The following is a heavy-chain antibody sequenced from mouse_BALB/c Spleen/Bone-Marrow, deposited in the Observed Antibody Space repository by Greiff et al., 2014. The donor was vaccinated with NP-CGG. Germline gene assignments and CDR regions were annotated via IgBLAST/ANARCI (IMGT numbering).Heavy chain of an antibody. D-gene: IGHD2-14*01. CDR1: GYAFSSSW. J-gene: IGHJ4*01. CDR2: IYPGDGDT. Sequence: VKVVESGPELVKPGASVKISCKASGYAFSSSWMNWVKQRPGQGLEWIGRIYPGDGDTNYSGKFKGKATLTADKSSSTAYMQLSSLTSVDSAVYFCARAGDYRYDAMDYWGQGTSVTVSS. V-gene: IGHV1-82*01. CDR3: ARAGDYRYDAMDY.